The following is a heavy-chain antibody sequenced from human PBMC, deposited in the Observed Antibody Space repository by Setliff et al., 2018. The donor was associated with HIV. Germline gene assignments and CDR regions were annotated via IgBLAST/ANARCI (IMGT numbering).Heavy chain of an antibody. CDR1: GGSISSGAYY. J-gene: IGHJ4*02. CDR3: ARRPARGLGLYYFDY. Sequence: SETLSLTCTVSGGSISSGAYYWSWIRQHPGKGLAWIGYIYYTGSAYYNPSLKSRVTISVDTSKNQFSLKLSSVTAADTAVYYCARRPARGLGLYYFDYWGQGTLVTVSS. V-gene: IGHV4-31*03. CDR2: IYYTGSA. D-gene: IGHD6-6*01.